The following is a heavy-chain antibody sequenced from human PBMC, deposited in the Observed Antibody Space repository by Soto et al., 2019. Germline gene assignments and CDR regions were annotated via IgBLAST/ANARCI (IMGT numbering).Heavy chain of an antibody. CDR3: ARSPGGYYID. Sequence: EVQLVESGGGLVQPGGSLRLSCADSGFSFSSYWMHWVRQGPGKGLVWVSRINTDGSSTNYADSVKGRFTISRDNAKNTVYLPLNRLRAGDTTVYYCARSPGGYYIDCGQGTMVTVSS. CDR1: GFSFSSYW. V-gene: IGHV3-74*01. J-gene: IGHJ3*01. CDR2: INTDGSST. D-gene: IGHD3-9*01.